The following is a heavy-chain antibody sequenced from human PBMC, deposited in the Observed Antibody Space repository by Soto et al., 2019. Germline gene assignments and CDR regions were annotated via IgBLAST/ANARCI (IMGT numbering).Heavy chain of an antibody. D-gene: IGHD5-12*01. Sequence: PGGSRRLSCAASGFNFSSYEMNWVRQVQGKGLEWVSYISSSGSTIYYADSVKGRFTISRDNAKNSLYLQMNSLRAEDTAFYYCARDYGKMATSLDYWGQGTLVTVSS. J-gene: IGHJ4*02. CDR1: GFNFSSYE. CDR2: ISSSGSTI. CDR3: ARDYGKMATSLDY. V-gene: IGHV3-48*03.